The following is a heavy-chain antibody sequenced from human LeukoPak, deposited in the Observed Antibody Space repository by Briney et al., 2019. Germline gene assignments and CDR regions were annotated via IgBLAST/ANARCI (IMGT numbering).Heavy chain of an antibody. D-gene: IGHD3-22*01. V-gene: IGHV3-23*01. J-gene: IGHJ4*02. CDR3: AKDLLLDSSGYYYEVLDY. Sequence: GGSLRLSCAASGFTFSSYAMSWVRQAPGKGLEWVSAISGSGGSTYYADSVKGRFTISRDSSKNTLYLQMNSLRAEDTAVYYCAKDLLLDSSGYYYEVLDYWGQGTLVTVSS. CDR2: ISGSGGST. CDR1: GFTFSSYA.